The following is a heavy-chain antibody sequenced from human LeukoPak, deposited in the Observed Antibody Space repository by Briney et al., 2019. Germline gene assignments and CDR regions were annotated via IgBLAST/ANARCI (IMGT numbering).Heavy chain of an antibody. Sequence: GGSLRLSCAASGFTFSSYEMNWARQAPGKGLEWVSYISGSGGSTDYADSVKGRFTISRDNAKNSLYLQMNSLRAEDTAVYHCVRQISRYCTGGSCYSGWELYFDSWGQGTPVTVSS. J-gene: IGHJ4*02. CDR2: ISGSGGST. D-gene: IGHD2-15*01. CDR1: GFTFSSYE. V-gene: IGHV3-48*03. CDR3: VRQISRYCTGGSCYSGWELYFDS.